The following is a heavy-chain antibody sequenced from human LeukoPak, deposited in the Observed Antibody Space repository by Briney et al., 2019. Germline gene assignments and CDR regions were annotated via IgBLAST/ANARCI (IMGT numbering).Heavy chain of an antibody. J-gene: IGHJ4*02. V-gene: IGHV4-59*01. CDR3: AREGQLWFGANMNYFDY. Sequence: SETLSLTCTVSGGSISSYYWSWIRQPPGKGLEWIGYIYYSGSTNYHPSLKSRVTISVDTSKNQFSLKLSSVAAADTAVYYCAREGQLWFGANMNYFDYWGQGTLVTVSS. CDR2: IYYSGST. D-gene: IGHD3-10*01. CDR1: GGSISSYY.